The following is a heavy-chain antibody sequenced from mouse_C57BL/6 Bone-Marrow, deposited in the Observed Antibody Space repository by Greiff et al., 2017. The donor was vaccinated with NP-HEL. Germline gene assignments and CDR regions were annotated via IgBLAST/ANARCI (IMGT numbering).Heavy chain of an antibody. CDR1: GYAFSSSW. J-gene: IGHJ2*01. Sequence: VQLQQSGPELVKPGASVKISCKASGYAFSSSWMNWVKQRPGKGLEWIGRIYPGDGDTNYNGKFKGKATLTADKSSSTAYMQLSSLTSEDSAVYFCARQLRWYYFDYWGQGTTLTVSS. V-gene: IGHV1-82*01. CDR3: ARQLRWYYFDY. D-gene: IGHD1-1*02. CDR2: IYPGDGDT.